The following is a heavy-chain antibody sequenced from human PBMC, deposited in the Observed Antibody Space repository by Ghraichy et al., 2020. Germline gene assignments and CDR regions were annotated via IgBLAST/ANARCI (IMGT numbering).Heavy chain of an antibody. Sequence: SETLSLTCAVYGGSFSGYYWSWIRQPPGKGLEWIGEINHSGSTNYNPSLKSRVTISVDTSKNQFSLKLSSVTAADTAVYYCARSSYDILTGYYSDLWGRGTLVIVSS. CDR3: ARSSYDILTGYYSDL. J-gene: IGHJ2*01. CDR1: GGSFSGYY. D-gene: IGHD3-9*01. CDR2: INHSGST. V-gene: IGHV4-34*01.